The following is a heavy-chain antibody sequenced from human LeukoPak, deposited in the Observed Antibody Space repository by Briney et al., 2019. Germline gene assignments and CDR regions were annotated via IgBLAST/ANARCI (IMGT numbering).Heavy chain of an antibody. Sequence: SETLSLTCTVSGYSISSGYYWGWIRQPPGKGLEWIGSIYHSGSTYYNPSLKSRVTISVDTSKNQFSLKLSSVTAADTAVYYCARWRQYCSGGSCYSGISAFDIWGQGTMVTVSS. CDR1: GYSISSGYY. CDR2: IYHSGST. D-gene: IGHD2-15*01. CDR3: ARWRQYCSGGSCYSGISAFDI. V-gene: IGHV4-38-2*02. J-gene: IGHJ3*02.